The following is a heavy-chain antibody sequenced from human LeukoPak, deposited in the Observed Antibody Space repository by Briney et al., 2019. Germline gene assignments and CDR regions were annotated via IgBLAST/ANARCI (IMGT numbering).Heavy chain of an antibody. CDR1: GFTFSSYA. D-gene: IGHD7-27*01. V-gene: IGHV3-30-3*01. J-gene: IGHJ2*01. CDR3: ARDKGLGIHWYLDL. CDR2: ISYDGSNK. Sequence: PGGSLRLSCAASGFTFSSYAMHWVRQAPGKGLEWVAVISYDGSNKYYADSVKGRFTISRDNSKNTLYLQMNSLRAEDTAVYYCARDKGLGIHWYLDLWGRGTLVTVSS.